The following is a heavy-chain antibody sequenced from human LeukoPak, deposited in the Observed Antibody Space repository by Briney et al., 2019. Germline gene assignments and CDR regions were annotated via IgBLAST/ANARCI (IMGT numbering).Heavy chain of an antibody. Sequence: PSGTLSLTCAVSGGSISSSNWWSWVRQPPGKGLEWIGEIYHSGSTNYNPPLKSRVTISVDKSKNQFSLKLSSVTAADTAVYYCARVVQSGWSNNWFDPWGQGTLVTVSS. J-gene: IGHJ5*02. V-gene: IGHV4-4*02. CDR3: ARVVQSGWSNNWFDP. D-gene: IGHD6-19*01. CDR2: IYHSGST. CDR1: GGSISSSNW.